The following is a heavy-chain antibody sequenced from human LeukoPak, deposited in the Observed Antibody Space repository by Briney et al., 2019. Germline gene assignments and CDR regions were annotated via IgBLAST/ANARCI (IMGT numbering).Heavy chain of an antibody. CDR1: GYTFTSYG. CDR2: MDPNSGNT. D-gene: IGHD3-10*01. Sequence: ASVKVSCKASGYTFTSYGISWVRQAPGQGLEWMGWMDPNSGNTGYAQKFQGRVTMTRNTSISTAYMELSSLRSEDTAVYYCARGILWFGELSYYYYGMDVWGQGTTVTVSS. J-gene: IGHJ6*02. CDR3: ARGILWFGELSYYYYGMDV. V-gene: IGHV1-8*02.